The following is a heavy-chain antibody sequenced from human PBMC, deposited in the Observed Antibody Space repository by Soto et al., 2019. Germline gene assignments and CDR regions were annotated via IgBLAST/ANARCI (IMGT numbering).Heavy chain of an antibody. J-gene: IGHJ3*02. CDR2: IYPGDSDT. Sequence: PGESLKISCKGSGYSFTSYWIGWVRQMPGKGLEWMGIIYPGDSDTRYSPSFQGQVTISADKSISTAYLQWSSLKASDTAMYHCASASYYDILTGYSSGAFDIWGQGTMVTVSS. CDR3: ASASYYDILTGYSSGAFDI. V-gene: IGHV5-51*01. CDR1: GYSFTSYW. D-gene: IGHD3-9*01.